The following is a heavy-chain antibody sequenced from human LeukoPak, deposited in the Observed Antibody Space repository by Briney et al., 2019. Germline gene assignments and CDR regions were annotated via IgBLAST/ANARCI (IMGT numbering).Heavy chain of an antibody. CDR2: ISSSSSYI. J-gene: IGHJ3*02. CDR1: GFTFSSYS. CDR3: EAPFCSTSCLSDAFDI. Sequence: PGGSLRLSCAASGFTFSSYSMNWVRQAPGKGLEWVSSISSSSSYIYYADSVKGRFTISRDNAKNSLYLQMNSLRAEDTAVYYCEAPFCSTSCLSDAFDIWGQGTMVTVSS. V-gene: IGHV3-21*01. D-gene: IGHD2-2*01.